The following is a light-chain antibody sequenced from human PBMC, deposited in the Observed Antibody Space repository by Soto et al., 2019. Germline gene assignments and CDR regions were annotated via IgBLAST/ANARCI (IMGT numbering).Light chain of an antibody. CDR3: QQRSNWPSLT. Sequence: EILMTQSPATLSVSPGERVTLSCMASQSVRSNLAWYQQKPGQAPRLLISDASNRATGIPARFSGSGSETDFTLTISSLEPEDSAVYYCQQRSNWPSLTFGGGTKVDIK. J-gene: IGKJ4*01. V-gene: IGKV3-11*01. CDR2: DAS. CDR1: QSVRSN.